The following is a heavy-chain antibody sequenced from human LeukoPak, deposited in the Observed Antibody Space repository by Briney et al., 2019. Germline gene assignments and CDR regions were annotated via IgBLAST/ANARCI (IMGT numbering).Heavy chain of an antibody. CDR1: GFSFTSYW. V-gene: IGHV5-51*01. D-gene: IGHD3-16*01. CDR2: IHPVDSHT. CDR3: ERRGKSAFDV. Sequence: GESLKISCKGSGFSFTSYWIGWVRQMPGKGLEWMGIIHPVDSHTRYSASFQGQVSISAAKSISTAYLQCSSLKASATDMYSCERRGKSAFDVWGQGTMVTVSS. J-gene: IGHJ3*01.